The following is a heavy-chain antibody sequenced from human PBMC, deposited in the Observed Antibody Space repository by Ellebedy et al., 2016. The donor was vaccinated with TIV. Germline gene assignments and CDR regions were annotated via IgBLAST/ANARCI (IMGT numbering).Heavy chain of an antibody. J-gene: IGHJ4*02. CDR2: IYYSGST. CDR1: GGSISSGGYY. D-gene: IGHD2-2*01. V-gene: IGHV4-31*03. CDR3: ARAAVPAATFDY. Sequence: SETLSLXXTVSGGSISSGGYYWSWIRQHPGKGLEWIGYIYYSGSTYYNPSLKSRVTISVDTSKNQFSLKLSSVTAADTAVYYCARAAVPAATFDYWGQGTLVTVSS.